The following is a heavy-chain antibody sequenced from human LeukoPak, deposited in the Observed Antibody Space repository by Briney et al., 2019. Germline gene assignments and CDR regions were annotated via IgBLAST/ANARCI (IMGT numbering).Heavy chain of an antibody. CDR2: IYYSGST. CDR1: GGSISSYY. V-gene: IGHV4-59*01. CDR3: ARDRYERQTYSNFDL. J-gene: IGHJ2*01. Sequence: PSETLSLTCTVSGGSISSYYWSWIRQPPGKGLEWIGYIYYSGSTNYNPSLKSRVTISADTSKNQFSLKLSSVTAADTAVYYCARDRYERQTYSNFDLWGRGTLVTVSS. D-gene: IGHD2-15*01.